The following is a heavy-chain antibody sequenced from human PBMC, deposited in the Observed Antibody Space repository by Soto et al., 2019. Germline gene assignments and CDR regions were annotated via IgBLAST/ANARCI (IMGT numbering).Heavy chain of an antibody. Sequence: QVQLVQSGAEVKKPGASVKVSCKASGYTFTSYGISWVRQAPGQGLEWMGWISAYNGNTNYAQKLQGRVTMTTDTSTITAYMELRSLRSDDTAVYYCARESPTATPHNYFDYWGQGTLVTVSS. CDR2: ISAYNGNT. D-gene: IGHD2-21*02. CDR1: GYTFTSYG. V-gene: IGHV1-18*01. J-gene: IGHJ4*02. CDR3: ARESPTATPHNYFDY.